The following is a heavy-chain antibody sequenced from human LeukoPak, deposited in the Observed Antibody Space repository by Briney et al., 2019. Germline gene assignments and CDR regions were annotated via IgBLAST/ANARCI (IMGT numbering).Heavy chain of an antibody. CDR3: ARQQLVARAFDI. Sequence: SETLSLTCAVYGGSFSGYYWSWIRQPPGKGLEWIGEINHSGSTNYNPSLKSRVTISVDTSKNQFSLKLSSVTAADTAVYYCARQQLVARAFDIWGQGTMVTVSS. CDR2: INHSGST. V-gene: IGHV4-34*01. CDR1: GGSFSGYY. J-gene: IGHJ3*02. D-gene: IGHD6-13*01.